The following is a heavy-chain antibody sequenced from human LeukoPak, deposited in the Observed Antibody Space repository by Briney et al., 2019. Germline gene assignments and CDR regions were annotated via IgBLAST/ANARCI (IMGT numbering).Heavy chain of an antibody. V-gene: IGHV3-72*01. D-gene: IGHD1-1*01. Sequence: GGSLRLSCADSGFTFNDNFMDWVRQAPGKGLEWVGRIRNRINSYTTKYAASVSGRFTISRDDSKNSLYLQMNSLRAEDTAVYYCARVELATLRYFDYWGQGTLVTVSS. CDR3: ARVELATLRYFDY. CDR1: GFTFNDNF. CDR2: IRNRINSYTT. J-gene: IGHJ4*02.